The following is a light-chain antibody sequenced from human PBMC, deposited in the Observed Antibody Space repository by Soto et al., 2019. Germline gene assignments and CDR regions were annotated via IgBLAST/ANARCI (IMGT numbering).Light chain of an antibody. J-gene: IGKJ5*01. V-gene: IGKV3D-20*01. CDR1: QSVSSSY. CDR2: DAS. Sequence: EIVLTQSPVTLSLSPGEGATLSCGASQSVSSSYLAWYQQKPGLAPRLVIYDASSRATGIPDRFSGSGSGTDFTLTISRLEPEDFAGYYCQQYGSSPITFGQGTRLEIK. CDR3: QQYGSSPIT.